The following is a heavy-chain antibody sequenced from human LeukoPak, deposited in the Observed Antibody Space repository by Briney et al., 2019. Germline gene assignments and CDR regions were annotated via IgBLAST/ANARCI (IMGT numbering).Heavy chain of an antibody. J-gene: IGHJ5*02. CDR1: GGTFSSYA. V-gene: IGHV1-69*13. D-gene: IGHD3-3*01. CDR3: AREGSGDFWSGSLLNWFDP. CDR2: IIPIFGTA. Sequence: SVKVSCKASGGTFSSYAISWVRQAPGQGLEWMGGIIPIFGTANYAQKFQGRVAITADESTSTAYMELSSLRSEDTAVYYCAREGSGDFWSGSLLNWFDPWGQGTLVTVSS.